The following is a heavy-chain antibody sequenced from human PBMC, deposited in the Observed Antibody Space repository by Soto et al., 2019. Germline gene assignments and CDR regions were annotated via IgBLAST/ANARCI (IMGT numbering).Heavy chain of an antibody. V-gene: IGHV3-23*01. CDR3: AKDLPRGLGASDYFDY. CDR2: ISGSGGST. Sequence: GGSLRLSCAASGFTFSSYAMSWVRQAPGKGLEWVSAISGSGGSTYYADSVKGRFTISRDNSKNTLYLQMNSLRAEDTAVYYCAKDLPRGLGASDYFDYWGQGTLVTVSS. CDR1: GFTFSSYA. D-gene: IGHD3-16*01. J-gene: IGHJ4*02.